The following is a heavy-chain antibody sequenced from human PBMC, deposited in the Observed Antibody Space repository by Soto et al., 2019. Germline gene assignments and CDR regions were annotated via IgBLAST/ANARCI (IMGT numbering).Heavy chain of an antibody. D-gene: IGHD3-10*01. Sequence: QVQLVESGGGVVQPGKSLRLSCAAAGIAFSGCGMFWVRQTPSKGLEWVAAISSDGSQKYYADSVKGRFTISSDNSKNTLYVQMTGVTTEDTAVYYCAKTIVRGPWDFDLWCRGTLVTGSS. J-gene: IGHJ2*01. V-gene: IGHV3-30*18. CDR3: AKTIVRGPWDFDL. CDR1: GIAFSGCG. CDR2: ISSDGSQK.